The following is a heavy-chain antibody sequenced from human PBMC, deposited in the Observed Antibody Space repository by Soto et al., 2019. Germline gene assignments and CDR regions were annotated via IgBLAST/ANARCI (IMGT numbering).Heavy chain of an antibody. J-gene: IGHJ6*02. CDR1: GDSVSSNSAA. V-gene: IGHV6-1*01. Sequence: SQTLSLTCAISGDSVSSNSAAWNWIRQSPSRGLEWLGRTYYRSKWYNDYAVSVKSRITINPDTSKSQFYLQPNSVTPEDTAVYYCARDHWPVNYGMDVWGQGTTVTVSS. CDR3: ARDHWPVNYGMDV. D-gene: IGHD1-1*01. CDR2: TYYRSKWYN.